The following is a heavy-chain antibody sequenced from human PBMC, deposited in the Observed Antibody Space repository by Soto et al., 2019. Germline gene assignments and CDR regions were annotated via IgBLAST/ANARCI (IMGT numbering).Heavy chain of an antibody. D-gene: IGHD2-15*01. CDR2: IYSGGST. V-gene: IGHV3-66*01. J-gene: IGHJ3*02. CDR1: GFTVSSNY. CDR3: ARARDIADAFDI. Sequence: EVQLVESGGGLVQPGGSLRLSCAASGFTVSSNYMSWVRQAPGKGLERVSVIYSGGSTYYADSVKGRFTISRDNSKNTLYLQMNSLRAEDTAVYYCARARDIADAFDIWGQGTMVTVSS.